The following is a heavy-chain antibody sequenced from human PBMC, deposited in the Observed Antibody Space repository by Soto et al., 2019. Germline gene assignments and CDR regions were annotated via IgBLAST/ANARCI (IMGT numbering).Heavy chain of an antibody. CDR3: ARLGGSGSYYRYYYSGMDV. Sequence: TLCVTCAVAGVSISSGGYSWSWIRQPPGKGLERIGYIYHSGSTYYNPSLKSRVTISVDRSKNQFSLKLSSVTAADTAVYYCARLGGSGSYYRYYYSGMDVRGQGTTVTVSS. CDR2: IYHSGST. V-gene: IGHV4-30-2*01. D-gene: IGHD3-10*01. J-gene: IGHJ6*02. CDR1: GVSISSGGYS.